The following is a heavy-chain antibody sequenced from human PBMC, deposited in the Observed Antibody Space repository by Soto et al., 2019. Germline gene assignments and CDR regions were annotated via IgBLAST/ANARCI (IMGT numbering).Heavy chain of an antibody. CDR1: GGSISSSSYY. V-gene: IGHV4-39*01. CDR2: IYYSGST. CDR3: ARQSPYYDFWSGYCLAY. D-gene: IGHD3-3*01. J-gene: IGHJ4*02. Sequence: SETLSLTCTVSGGSISSSSYYWGWIRQPPGKGLEWIGSIYYSGSTYYNPSLKSRVTISVDTSKNQFSLKLSSVTAADTAVYYCARQSPYYDFWSGYCLAYWGQGTLVTVSS.